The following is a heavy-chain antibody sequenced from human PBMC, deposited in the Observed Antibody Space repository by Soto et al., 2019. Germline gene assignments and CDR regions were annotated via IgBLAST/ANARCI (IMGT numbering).Heavy chain of an antibody. D-gene: IGHD1-1*01. V-gene: IGHV1-18*01. Sequence: QVHLVQSGAEVKKPGASVKVSCQGSGYAFTTYGITWVRQAPGQGLEWMGWISAHNGNTNYAQKLQGRVTVTRDTSTSTAYMELRSLGYEDTAVYYCARGRYGDYWGQGALVTVSS. CDR2: ISAHNGNT. CDR3: ARGRYGDY. J-gene: IGHJ4*02. CDR1: GYAFTTYG.